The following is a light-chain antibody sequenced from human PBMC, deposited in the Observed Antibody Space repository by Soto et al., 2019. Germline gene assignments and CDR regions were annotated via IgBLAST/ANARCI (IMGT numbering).Light chain of an antibody. J-gene: IGLJ1*01. CDR1: TGAVTSDHY. Sequence: QAVVTQEPSLTVSPGGTVTLTCGSSTGAVTSDHYPNWFQQKPGQAPRALIYSTNKKDSWTPARFSGSLVGGKAALTLSGVQPEDEADYYCSLYTSENAYVFGTGTKVTVL. CDR3: SLYTSENAYV. CDR2: STN. V-gene: IGLV7-43*01.